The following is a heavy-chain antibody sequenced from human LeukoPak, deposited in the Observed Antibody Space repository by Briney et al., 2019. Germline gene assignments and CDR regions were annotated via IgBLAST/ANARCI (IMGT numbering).Heavy chain of an antibody. Sequence: GRSLRLSCAASKFTFSSYDMHWVRQAPGKGLEWVAVILHDGSKKNYADSVQGRFTISRDNSKNTLYLQMNSLRAEDTAIYYCAARGFRCQLATAENLLDCWGQGTLVTVSS. J-gene: IGHJ4*02. V-gene: IGHV3-30*03. CDR3: AARGFRCQLATAENLLDC. CDR2: ILHDGSKK. CDR1: KFTFSSYD. D-gene: IGHD1-1*01.